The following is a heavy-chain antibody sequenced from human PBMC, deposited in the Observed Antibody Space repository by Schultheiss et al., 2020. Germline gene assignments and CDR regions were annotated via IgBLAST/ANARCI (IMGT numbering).Heavy chain of an antibody. V-gene: IGHV4-39*02. CDR2: IYYSGST. CDR1: GGSISSSSYY. D-gene: IGHD1-26*01. J-gene: IGHJ6*02. CDR3: ARDGGSYTAYYYYGMDV. Sequence: SETLSLTCTVSGGSISSSSYYWGWIRQPPGKGLEWIGSIYYSGSTYYNPSLKSRVTISVDTSKNQFSLKLSSVTAADTAVYYCARDGGSYTAYYYYGMDVWGQGTTVTVSS.